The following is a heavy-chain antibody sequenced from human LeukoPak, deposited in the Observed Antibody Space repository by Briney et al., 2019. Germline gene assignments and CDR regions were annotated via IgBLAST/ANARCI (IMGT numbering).Heavy chain of an antibody. Sequence: GESLKISCRASGYQFTGSWIGWVRQKPGKDLEWMGIIYPDDSDTRYSPSFQGQVTISADTSISTAYLQWSSLKASDTAMYFCVRGYCSTARCSNFDHWGPGTLATVSS. CDR1: GYQFTGSW. D-gene: IGHD2-2*01. CDR2: IYPDDSDT. CDR3: VRGYCSTARCSNFDH. J-gene: IGHJ4*02. V-gene: IGHV5-51*01.